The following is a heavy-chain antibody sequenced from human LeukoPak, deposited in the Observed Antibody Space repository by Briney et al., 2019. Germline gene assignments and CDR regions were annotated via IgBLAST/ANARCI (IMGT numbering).Heavy chain of an antibody. Sequence: GASVKVSCKVSGYTLTELSMHWVRQAPGKGLEWMGGFDPEDGETIYAQKFQGRVTMTEDTSTDTAYMELSSLRSEDTAVYYCAAARAYYDYVWGSFRPDIFDKWGQGTMVTVSS. CDR2: FDPEDGET. CDR1: GYTLTELS. V-gene: IGHV1-24*01. J-gene: IGHJ3*02. D-gene: IGHD3-16*02. CDR3: AAARAYYDYVWGSFRPDIFDK.